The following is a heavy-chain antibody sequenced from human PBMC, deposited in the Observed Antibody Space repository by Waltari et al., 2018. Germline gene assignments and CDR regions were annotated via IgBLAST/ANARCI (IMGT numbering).Heavy chain of an antibody. CDR1: GYTFTSYY. V-gene: IGHV1-46*01. CDR3: ARGSRLYSSGWYMSDDAFDI. J-gene: IGHJ3*02. CDR2: INPSGGST. D-gene: IGHD6-19*01. Sequence: QVQLVQSGAEVKKPGASVKVSCKASGYTFTSYYMHWVRQAPGQGLEWMGIINPSGGSTSYAQKFQGRVTMTRDTSTSTVYMELSSLRSEDTAVYYCARGSRLYSSGWYMSDDAFDIWGQGTMVTVSS.